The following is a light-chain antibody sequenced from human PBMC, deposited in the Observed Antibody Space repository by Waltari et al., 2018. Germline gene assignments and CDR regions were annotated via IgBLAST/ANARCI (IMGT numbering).Light chain of an antibody. CDR1: SSEVGTYNR. J-gene: IGLJ2*01. CDR2: DLS. V-gene: IGLV2-18*02. Sequence: QSALTQPPSVSGSPGQSVTISCSGTSSEVGTYNRVSWYQQPPGTAPKLIIFDLSSRPSGVPGLFSGSKSGSTASLTISGLQAEDEGDYYCSSYTPSGTLVFGGGTKLTVL. CDR3: SSYTPSGTLV.